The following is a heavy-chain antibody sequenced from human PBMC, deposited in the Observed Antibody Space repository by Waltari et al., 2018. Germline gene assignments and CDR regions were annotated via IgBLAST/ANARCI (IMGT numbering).Heavy chain of an antibody. Sequence: QVQLQESGPGLVKPSETLSLTCTVSGGSISSYYWSWIRQPPGKGLEWIGYIYYSGSTNYNPSLKSRVTISVDTSKNQFSLKLSSVTAADTAVYYCARGVEHHSWFDPWGQGTLVTVSS. D-gene: IGHD2-21*01. CDR1: GGSISSYY. V-gene: IGHV4-59*01. J-gene: IGHJ5*02. CDR2: IYYSGST. CDR3: ARGVEHHSWFDP.